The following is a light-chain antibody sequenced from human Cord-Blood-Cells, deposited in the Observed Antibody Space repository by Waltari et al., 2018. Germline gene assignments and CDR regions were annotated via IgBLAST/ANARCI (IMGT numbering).Light chain of an antibody. CDR1: QSISSY. Sequence: DIQMTPPPSSLSASVGDRVTITCRASQSISSYLNWYQQKPGKAPKLPIYAASSLQSGVPSRFSGSGSGTDFTLTISSLQPEDFATYYCQQSYSTWTFGQGTKVEIK. J-gene: IGKJ1*01. CDR3: QQSYSTWT. CDR2: AAS. V-gene: IGKV1-39*01.